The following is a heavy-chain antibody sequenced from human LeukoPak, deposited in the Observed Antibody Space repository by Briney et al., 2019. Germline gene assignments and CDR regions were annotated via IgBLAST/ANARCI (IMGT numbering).Heavy chain of an antibody. V-gene: IGHV3-30*18. CDR2: ISYDGSNK. CDR3: AKGIAADNWFDP. J-gene: IGHJ5*02. CDR1: GFTFSSYG. Sequence: GGSLRLSCAASGFTFSSYGMHWVRQAPGKGLEWVAVISYDGSNKYYADSVKGRFTISRDNSKNTLYLQMNSLRAEDTAVYYCAKGIAADNWFDPWGQGTLVTVSS. D-gene: IGHD6-13*01.